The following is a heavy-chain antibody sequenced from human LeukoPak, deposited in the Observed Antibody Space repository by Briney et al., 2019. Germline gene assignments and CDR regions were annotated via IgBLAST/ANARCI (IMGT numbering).Heavy chain of an antibody. CDR3: ARDMWELPSDYYYDY. CDR2: INPISGET. D-gene: IGHD1-26*01. J-gene: IGHJ4*02. CDR1: GYTFTVHY. V-gene: IGHV1-2*06. Sequence: ASVKVSCKASGYTFTVHYLNWLRQGPGEGLEWMCRINPISGETKYADKFQGRVIMTRDTSTSTAYMALNGLRSDDTASYYCARDMWELPSDYYYDYWGQGTLVTVSS.